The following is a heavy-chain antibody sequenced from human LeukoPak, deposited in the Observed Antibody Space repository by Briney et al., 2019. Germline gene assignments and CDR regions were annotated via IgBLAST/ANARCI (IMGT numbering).Heavy chain of an antibody. V-gene: IGHV4-34*01. Sequence: SETLSLTCAVYGGSFSGYYWSWIRQPPGKGLEWIGVINHSGSTNYNPSLKSRVTISVDTSKNQFSLKLSSVTAADTAVYYCARARSNYDFWSGYSSAIDYWGQGTLVTVSS. CDR3: ARARSNYDFWSGYSSAIDY. CDR1: GGSFSGYY. CDR2: INHSGST. J-gene: IGHJ4*02. D-gene: IGHD3-3*01.